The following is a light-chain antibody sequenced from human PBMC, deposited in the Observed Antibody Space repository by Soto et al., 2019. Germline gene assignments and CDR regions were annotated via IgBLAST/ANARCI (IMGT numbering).Light chain of an antibody. CDR1: RTIDTY. J-gene: IGKJ4*01. CDR3: QQYDAWPPGP. Sequence: DIVMTQSPAFVSASLGERVTLSCRASRTIDTYLAWFQHRLGQPPRLLIFGASVRAPGVPPRFSGGGSGTEFTLTINSLRSEDFAVYFCQQYDAWPPGPFGGGTTVEI. CDR2: GAS. V-gene: IGKV3-15*01.